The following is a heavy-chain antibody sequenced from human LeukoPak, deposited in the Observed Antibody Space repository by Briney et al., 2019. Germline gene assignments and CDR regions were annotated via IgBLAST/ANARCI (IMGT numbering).Heavy chain of an antibody. D-gene: IGHD6-19*01. CDR3: AREIAVAGLGVDY. CDR1: GFTFSNAW. Sequence: GGSLRLSCAASGFTFSNAWMSWVRQAPGKGLEWVGRIKSKTDGGTTDYAAPVKGRFTISRDDSKNTLYLQMNSLRAEDTAVYYCAREIAVAGLGVDYWGQGTLVTVSS. CDR2: IKSKTDGGTT. J-gene: IGHJ4*02. V-gene: IGHV3-15*01.